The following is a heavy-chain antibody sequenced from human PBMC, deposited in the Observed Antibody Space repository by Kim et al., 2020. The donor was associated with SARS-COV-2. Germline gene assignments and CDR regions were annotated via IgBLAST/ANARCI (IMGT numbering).Heavy chain of an antibody. D-gene: IGHD3-10*01. V-gene: IGHV3-48*01. Sequence: STITYAISTKARITISRDNAKNSLYLQMNSLRAEDTAVYYCASLYGSGSPWGQGTLVTVSS. J-gene: IGHJ5*02. CDR3: ASLYGSGSP. CDR2: STI.